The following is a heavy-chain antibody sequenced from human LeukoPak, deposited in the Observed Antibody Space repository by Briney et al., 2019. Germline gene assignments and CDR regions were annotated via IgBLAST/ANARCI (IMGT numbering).Heavy chain of an antibody. J-gene: IGHJ6*03. CDR1: GDSLNTYY. D-gene: IGHD2-2*01. CDR3: ARGYCSSTSCLRAGYYYYYYYMDV. Sequence: SETLSLTCTVSGDSLNTYYWTWIRQPAGKGLEWIGRIYTSGSTNYNPSLKSRVTISVDKSKNQFSLKLSSVTAADTAVYYCARGYCSSTSCLRAGYYYYYYYMDVWGKGTTVTVSS. V-gene: IGHV4-4*07. CDR2: IYTSGST.